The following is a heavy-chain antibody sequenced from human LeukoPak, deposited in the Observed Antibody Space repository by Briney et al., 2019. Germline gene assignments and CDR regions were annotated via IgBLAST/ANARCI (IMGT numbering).Heavy chain of an antibody. CDR1: GSTFTGYY. CDR2: INPNSGGT. Sequence: GASVKVSCKASGSTFTGYYMHWVRQAPGQGLELMGWINPNSGGTNYAQKFQGRGTMTRDTAISTAYMELSRLRSDETAVYYSARDYPDPLGIAVAGRMGYWGQGTLVTVSS. J-gene: IGHJ4*02. D-gene: IGHD6-19*01. V-gene: IGHV1-2*02. CDR3: ARDYPDPLGIAVAGRMGY.